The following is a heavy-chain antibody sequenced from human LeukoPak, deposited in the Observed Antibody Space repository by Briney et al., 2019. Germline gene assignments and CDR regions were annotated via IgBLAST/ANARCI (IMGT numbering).Heavy chain of an antibody. J-gene: IGHJ4*02. CDR3: ARDRGTISSWYRKVWSWSVDY. Sequence: ASVKVSCKASGYTFTSYGISWVRQAPGQGLEWMGWISAYNGNTNYAQKLQGRVTMTTDTSTSTAYMELRSLRSDDTAVYYCARDRGTISSWYRKVWSWSVDYWGQGTLVTVSS. V-gene: IGHV1-18*01. D-gene: IGHD6-13*01. CDR2: ISAYNGNT. CDR1: GYTFTSYG.